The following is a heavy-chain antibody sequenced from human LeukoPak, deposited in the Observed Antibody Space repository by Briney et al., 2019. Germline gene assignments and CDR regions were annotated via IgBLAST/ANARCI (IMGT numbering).Heavy chain of an antibody. CDR3: ARDGTPSYSSGWVYMDV. CDR2: IGSSDSTT. D-gene: IGHD6-25*01. V-gene: IGHV3-48*03. J-gene: IGHJ6*03. Sequence: GGSLRLSCVGSGFTFSSYEMNWVRQAPGKGLEWLSYIGSSDSTTHYADSVKGRFTISRDNAKNSLYLQMNSLRVEDTAVYYCARDGTPSYSSGWVYMDVWGEGTTVTISS. CDR1: GFTFSSYE.